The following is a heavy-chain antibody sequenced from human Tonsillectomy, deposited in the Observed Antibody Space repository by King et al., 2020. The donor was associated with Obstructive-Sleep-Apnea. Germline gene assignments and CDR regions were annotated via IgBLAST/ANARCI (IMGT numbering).Heavy chain of an antibody. CDR1: GFTFSSYA. Sequence: VQLVESGGGLVQPGGSLRLSCAASGFTFSSYAMSWVRQAPGKGLEWVSAISGSGGSTYYADSVKGRFTISRDNSKNTLYGQMNSLRAEDTAVYYCAKDSLPHMVRGEINWFDPWGQGTLVTVSS. D-gene: IGHD3-10*01. J-gene: IGHJ5*02. V-gene: IGHV3-23*04. CDR2: ISGSGGST. CDR3: AKDSLPHMVRGEINWFDP.